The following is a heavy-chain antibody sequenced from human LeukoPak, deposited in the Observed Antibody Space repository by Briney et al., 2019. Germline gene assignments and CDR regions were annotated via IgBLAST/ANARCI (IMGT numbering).Heavy chain of an antibody. CDR1: GYSISSGYY. Sequence: PSETLSLTRTVSGYSISSGYYWGWIRQPPGKGLEWIGSIYHSGSTYYNPSLKSRVTISVDTSKNQFSLKLSSVTAADTAVYYCARAISTVAGGGTFGYWGQGTLVTVSS. D-gene: IGHD6-19*01. CDR2: IYHSGST. V-gene: IGHV4-38-2*02. CDR3: ARAISTVAGGGTFGY. J-gene: IGHJ4*02.